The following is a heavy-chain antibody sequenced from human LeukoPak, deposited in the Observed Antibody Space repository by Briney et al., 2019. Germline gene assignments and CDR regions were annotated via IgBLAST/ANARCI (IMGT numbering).Heavy chain of an antibody. V-gene: IGHV1-8*03. D-gene: IGHD2-2*01. Sequence: ASVKVSCKASGYTFTSYDINWVRQATGQGLEWMGWMNPNSGNTGYAQKFQGRVTITRNTSISTAYMELSSLRSEDTAVYYCARDREDIVVVPAAKGGYYYYMDVWGKGTTVTVSS. CDR1: GYTFTSYD. J-gene: IGHJ6*03. CDR2: MNPNSGNT. CDR3: ARDREDIVVVPAAKGGYYYYMDV.